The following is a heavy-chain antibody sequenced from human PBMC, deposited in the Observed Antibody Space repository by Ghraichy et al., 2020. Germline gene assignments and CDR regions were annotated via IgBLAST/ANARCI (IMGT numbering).Heavy chain of an antibody. Sequence: ETLSLTCAASGFTFSSYSMNWVRQAPGKGLEWVSYISSSSTTIYYADSVKGRFTISRDNAKNSLFLQMNSLRDEDTAVYYCARDLVLTGTLWHWGQGTLVTVSS. CDR3: ARDLVLTGTLWH. V-gene: IGHV3-48*02. J-gene: IGHJ4*02. CDR2: ISSSSTTI. CDR1: GFTFSSYS. D-gene: IGHD1-7*01.